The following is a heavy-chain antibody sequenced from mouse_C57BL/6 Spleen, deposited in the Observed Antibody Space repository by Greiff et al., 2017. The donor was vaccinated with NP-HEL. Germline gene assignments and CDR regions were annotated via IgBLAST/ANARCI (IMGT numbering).Heavy chain of an antibody. CDR3: ARGEGYDGFAY. Sequence: VQGVESGPELVKPGASVKISCKASGYAFSSSWMNWVKQRPGKGLEWIGRIYPGDGDTNYNGKFKGKATLTADKSSSTAYMQLSSLTSEDSAVYFCARGEGYDGFAYWGQGTLVTVSA. V-gene: IGHV1-82*01. J-gene: IGHJ3*01. D-gene: IGHD2-2*01. CDR2: IYPGDGDT. CDR1: GYAFSSSW.